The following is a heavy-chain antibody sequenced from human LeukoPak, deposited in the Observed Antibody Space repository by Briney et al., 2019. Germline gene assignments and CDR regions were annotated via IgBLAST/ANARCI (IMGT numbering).Heavy chain of an antibody. CDR2: IYYSGST. V-gene: IGHV4-30-4*07. CDR1: GGSISSGGYS. CDR3: AREILAPGKTHDY. J-gene: IGHJ4*02. Sequence: SETLSLTCAVSGGSISSGGYSWSWIRQPPGKGLEWIGYIYYSGSTYYNPSLKSRVTISVDTSKNQFSLKLSSVTAEDTAVYYCAREILAPGKTHDYWGQGALVTVSS.